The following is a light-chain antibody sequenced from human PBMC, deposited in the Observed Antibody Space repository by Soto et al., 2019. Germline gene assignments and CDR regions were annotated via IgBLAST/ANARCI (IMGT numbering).Light chain of an antibody. V-gene: IGLV7-46*01. Sequence: QAVVTQEPSLTVSPGGTVTLTCGSSTGAVTSGHYPYWFQQKPGQAPKTLIYDTFNTHSWTPARFSGSLLGGKAALTLSGAQPEDEAVYFCLLSYNTVVIFGGGTKLPVL. J-gene: IGLJ2*01. CDR1: TGAVTSGHY. CDR2: DTF. CDR3: LLSYNTVVI.